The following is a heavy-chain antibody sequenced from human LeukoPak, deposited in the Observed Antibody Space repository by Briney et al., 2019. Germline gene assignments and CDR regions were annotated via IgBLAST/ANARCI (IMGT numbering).Heavy chain of an antibody. CDR2: MNPNSGNT. CDR1: GYTFTSYD. CDR3: AIMITFGGVIAPYDY. Sequence: GASVKVSCKASGYTFTSYDINWVRQATGLGLEWMGWMNPNSGNTGYAQKFQGRVTMTRNTSISTAYMELSSLRSEDTAVYYCAIMITFGGVIAPYDYWGQGTLVTVS. V-gene: IGHV1-8*01. D-gene: IGHD3-16*02. J-gene: IGHJ4*02.